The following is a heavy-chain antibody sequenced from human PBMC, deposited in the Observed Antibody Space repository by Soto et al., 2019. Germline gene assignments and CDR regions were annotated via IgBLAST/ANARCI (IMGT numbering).Heavy chain of an antibody. CDR2: INSSSSYI. CDR3: ARDERSYYGSGSTHYYMDV. V-gene: IGHV3-21*01. CDR1: GFTFSSYS. Sequence: GGSLRLSCAASGFTFSSYSMNWVRQAPGKGLEWVSSINSSSSYIYYADSVKGRFTISRDNAKNSLYLQMNSLRAEDTAVYYCARDERSYYGSGSTHYYMDVWGKGTTVTVSS. J-gene: IGHJ6*03. D-gene: IGHD3-10*01.